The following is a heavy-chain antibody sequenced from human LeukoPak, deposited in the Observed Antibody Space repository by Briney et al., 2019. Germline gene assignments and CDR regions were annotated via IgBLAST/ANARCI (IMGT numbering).Heavy chain of an antibody. CDR3: ARTGYCGSTTCYLIQY. J-gene: IGHJ4*02. CDR2: IGDSGGST. D-gene: IGHD2-2*03. Sequence: GGSLRLSCAASGFTFSSYAMNWARQAPGKGLEWVSGIGDSGGSTYYADSVKGRFTISRDNSKNTLCLQMNSLRAEDTAVYFCARTGYCGSTTCYLIQYWGPGTLVTVSS. CDR1: GFTFSSYA. V-gene: IGHV3-23*01.